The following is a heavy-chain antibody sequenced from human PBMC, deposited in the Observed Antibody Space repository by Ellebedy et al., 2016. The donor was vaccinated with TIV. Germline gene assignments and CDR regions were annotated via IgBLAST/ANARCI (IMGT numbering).Heavy chain of an antibody. V-gene: IGHV3-23*01. D-gene: IGHD2-2*01. Sequence: GESLKISCVASGFTFSNYNMNWVRQSPGKGLEWVSAIKSTGDRTYYADSVKGRFTISRDNSKNTVFLQMNSLRVEDTAIYYCAKESPYCSSTSCRYYYFDYWGQGTLVTVSS. CDR1: GFTFSNYN. J-gene: IGHJ4*02. CDR3: AKESPYCSSTSCRYYYFDY. CDR2: IKSTGDRT.